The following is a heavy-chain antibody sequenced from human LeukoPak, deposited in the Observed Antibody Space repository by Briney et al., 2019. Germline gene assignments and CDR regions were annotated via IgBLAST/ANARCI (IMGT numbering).Heavy chain of an antibody. J-gene: IGHJ4*02. CDR1: GFTFSDYY. CDR2: ISGSSSSI. Sequence: PGGSLRLSCAASGFTFSDYYMTWIRQAPGKGLEWISYISGSSSSIDYADSVKGRFTISRDNARNSLYLQMNSLRAEDTAVYYCAISANGGNSFWNYWGQGTLVTVSS. D-gene: IGHD4-23*01. CDR3: AISANGGNSFWNY. V-gene: IGHV3-11*01.